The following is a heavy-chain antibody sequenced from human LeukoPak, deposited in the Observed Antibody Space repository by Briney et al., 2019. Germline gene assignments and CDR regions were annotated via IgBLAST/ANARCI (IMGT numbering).Heavy chain of an antibody. CDR2: ISWNSGSI. CDR3: FSLRTADYEIE. D-gene: IGHD4-17*01. CDR1: GFTFDDYA. V-gene: IGHV3-9*01. J-gene: IGHJ4*02. Sequence: GGSLRLSCAASGFTFDDYAMHWVRQAPGKGLEWVSGISWNSGSIGYADSVKGRFTISRDNAENSLYLQMNSLQTEDTALYYCFSLRTADYEIEWGQGTLVTVSS.